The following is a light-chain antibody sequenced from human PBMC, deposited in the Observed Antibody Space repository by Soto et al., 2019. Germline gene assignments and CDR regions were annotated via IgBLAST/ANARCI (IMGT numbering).Light chain of an antibody. Sequence: QSVLTQPPSASGSPGQSVTISCTGTSSDVGGYNYVSWYQQHPGKAPKLIIYEVSKWPSGVPDRFSGSKSGNTASLTVSGLQAEDEADYYCSSYTGSNNLYVFGTGTQLTVL. V-gene: IGLV2-8*01. J-gene: IGLJ1*01. CDR2: EVS. CDR1: SSDVGGYNY. CDR3: SSYTGSNNLYV.